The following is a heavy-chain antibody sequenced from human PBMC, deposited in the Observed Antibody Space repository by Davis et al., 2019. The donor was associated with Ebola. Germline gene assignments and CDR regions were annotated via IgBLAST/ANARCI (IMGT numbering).Heavy chain of an antibody. V-gene: IGHV1-69*13. Sequence: SVKVSCKASGGTFSSYAISWVRQAPGQGLEWMGGIIPIFGTANYAQKFQGRVTITADESTSTAYMELSSLRSEDTAVYYCAREVDYYDSSGYYLGWFDPWGQGTLVTASS. CDR1: GGTFSSYA. CDR3: AREVDYYDSSGYYLGWFDP. CDR2: IIPIFGTA. D-gene: IGHD3-22*01. J-gene: IGHJ5*02.